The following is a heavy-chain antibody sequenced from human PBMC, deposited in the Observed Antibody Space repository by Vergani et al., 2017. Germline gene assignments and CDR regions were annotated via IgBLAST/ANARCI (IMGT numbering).Heavy chain of an antibody. Sequence: QLQLQESGSGLVKPSQTLSLTCAVSGGSISSGGYSWSWIRQPPGKGLEWIGYIYHSGSTNYNPSLKSRVTISVDTSKNQFSLKLSSVTAADTAVYYCARLSGSRTKGTEYFQHWGQGTLVTVSS. D-gene: IGHD1-26*01. CDR3: ARLSGSRTKGTEYFQH. V-gene: IGHV4-30-2*01. CDR1: GGSISSGGYS. J-gene: IGHJ1*01. CDR2: IYHSGST.